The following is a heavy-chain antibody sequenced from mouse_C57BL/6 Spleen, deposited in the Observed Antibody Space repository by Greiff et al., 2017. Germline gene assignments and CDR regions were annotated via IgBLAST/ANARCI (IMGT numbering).Heavy chain of an antibody. V-gene: IGHV1-59*01. D-gene: IGHD1-1*01. CDR1: GYTFTSYW. J-gene: IGHJ2*01. CDR2: IDPSDSYT. Sequence: QVQLKQPGAELVRPGTSVKLSCKASGYTFTSYWMHWVKQRPGQGLEWIGVIDPSDSYTNYNQKFKGKATLTVDTSSSTAYMQLSSLTSEDSAVYYCARELRRCFDYWGQGTTLTVSS. CDR3: ARELRRCFDY.